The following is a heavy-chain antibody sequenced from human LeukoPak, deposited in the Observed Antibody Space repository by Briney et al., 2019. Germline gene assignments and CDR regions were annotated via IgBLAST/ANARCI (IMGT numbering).Heavy chain of an antibody. V-gene: IGHV1-2*02. CDR3: ARAARLQGAPYLMGR. CDR2: INPNSGGT. Sequence: GASVKVSCKTSGYSFTDYYMHWVRQARGQGLEWMGWINPNSGGTSSAQKFQGRVTMTRDTSITTAYMEVSWLTSDDTAIYYCARAARLQGAPYLMGRWGRETLVTVS. CDR1: GYSFTDYY. J-gene: IGHJ4*02. D-gene: IGHD2/OR15-2a*01.